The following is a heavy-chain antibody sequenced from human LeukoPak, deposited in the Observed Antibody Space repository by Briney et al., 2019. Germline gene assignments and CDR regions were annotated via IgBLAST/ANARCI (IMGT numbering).Heavy chain of an antibody. V-gene: IGHV3-20*04. Sequence: GGSLRLSCAASGFTFDDYGMSWVRQAPGKGLEWVSGINWNGGSTGYADSVKGRFTISRDNAKNSLYLQMNSLRAEDTALYYCAKGPSGIAVAGSPKYFQHWGQGTLVIVSS. CDR2: INWNGGST. CDR1: GFTFDDYG. D-gene: IGHD6-19*01. CDR3: AKGPSGIAVAGSPKYFQH. J-gene: IGHJ1*01.